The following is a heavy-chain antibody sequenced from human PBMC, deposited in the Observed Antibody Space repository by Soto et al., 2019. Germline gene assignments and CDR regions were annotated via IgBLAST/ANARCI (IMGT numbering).Heavy chain of an antibody. V-gene: IGHV5-51*01. CDR1: GYSFTYFW. CDR2: IYPGDADI. Sequence: PGESLKISCQGSGYSFTYFWISWVRQMPGKGLEWMGIIYPGDADIRYTPSFQGQVTMSADKSISTAYLQWSSLKASDTAIYYCARGIEMARIGWFDPWGQGTLVTVSS. D-gene: IGHD5-12*01. J-gene: IGHJ5*02. CDR3: ARGIEMARIGWFDP.